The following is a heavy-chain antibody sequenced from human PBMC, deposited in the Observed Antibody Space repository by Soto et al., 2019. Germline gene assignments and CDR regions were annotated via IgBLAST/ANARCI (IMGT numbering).Heavy chain of an antibody. CDR3: ARLGGYYQAFDH. CDR1: GGSIRSYY. Sequence: SETLSLTCTVSGGSIRSYYWSWIRQPPGKGLEWIGYVYYSGSTKYDPSLKSRVTISVDSSKNQFSLKLDSVTAADTAVYYCARLGGYYQAFDHWGQGTLVTVSS. D-gene: IGHD3-3*01. CDR2: VYYSGST. J-gene: IGHJ4*02. V-gene: IGHV4-59*08.